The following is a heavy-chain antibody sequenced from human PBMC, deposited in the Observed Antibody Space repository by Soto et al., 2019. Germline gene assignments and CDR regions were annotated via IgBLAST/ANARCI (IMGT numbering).Heavy chain of an antibody. V-gene: IGHV1-69*01. J-gene: IGHJ4*02. CDR3: ARFSPPRGYYAY. CDR2: IIPMFGTS. D-gene: IGHD3-22*01. CDR1: GGTFNPFG. Sequence: QVQLVQSGAEVKKPGSSVKVSCTASGGTFNPFGISWVRQAPGQGLEWMGGIIPMFGTSHYAQKFQGRVTITADESTRTVYMELSSLRSEDTAVYYCARFSPPRGYYAYWGQGTLVTVSS.